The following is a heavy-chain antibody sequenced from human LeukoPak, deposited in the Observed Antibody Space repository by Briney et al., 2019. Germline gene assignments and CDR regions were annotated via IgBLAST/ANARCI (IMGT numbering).Heavy chain of an antibody. CDR2: ISAYNGNT. Sequence: ASVKASCKASGYTFTSYGIGWVRQAPGQGLEWMGWISAYNGNTNYAQKLQGRVTMTTDTSTSTAYMELRSLRSDDTAVYYCARDTGYSSSWYHRFDPWGQGTLVTVSS. J-gene: IGHJ5*02. CDR1: GYTFTSYG. V-gene: IGHV1-18*01. CDR3: ARDTGYSSSWYHRFDP. D-gene: IGHD6-13*01.